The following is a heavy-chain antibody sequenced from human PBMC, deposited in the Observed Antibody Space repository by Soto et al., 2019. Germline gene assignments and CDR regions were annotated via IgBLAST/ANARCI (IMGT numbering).Heavy chain of an antibody. CDR3: ATDLEWLSFPLVPYDH. CDR1: GFTFSTYG. V-gene: IGHV3-30*03. D-gene: IGHD3-3*01. J-gene: IGHJ4*02. Sequence: PGGSLRLSCAASGFTFSTYGMHWVRQAPGKGLEWLAVISYDGSKKYYADSVKGRFTISRDNSENTLYLEMNSLTVEDTAVYYCATDLEWLSFPLVPYDHWGLGTLVTVSS. CDR2: ISYDGSKK.